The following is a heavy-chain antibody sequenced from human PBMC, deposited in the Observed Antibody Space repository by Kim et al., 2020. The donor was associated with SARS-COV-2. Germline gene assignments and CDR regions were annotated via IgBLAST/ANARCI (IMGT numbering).Heavy chain of an antibody. J-gene: IGHJ4*02. CDR2: ISAYNGNT. D-gene: IGHD4-17*01. V-gene: IGHV1-18*01. CDR3: ATGMTTVTTLPGEVGDY. CDR1: GYTFTSYG. Sequence: ASVKVSCKASGYTFTSYGISWVRQAPGQGLEWMGWISAYNGNTNYAQKLQGRVTMTTDTSTSTAYMELRSLRSDDTAVYYCATGMTTVTTLPGEVGDYWGQGTLVTVSS.